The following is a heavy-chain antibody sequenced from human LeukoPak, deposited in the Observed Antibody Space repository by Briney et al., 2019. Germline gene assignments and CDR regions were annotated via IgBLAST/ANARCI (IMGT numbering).Heavy chain of an antibody. CDR3: ARTPGYYGDYLFDY. V-gene: IGHV4-4*07. CDR1: GGSISSYY. CDR2: IYTSGST. J-gene: IGHJ4*02. D-gene: IGHD4-17*01. Sequence: SETLSLTCTVSGGSISSYYWSWIRQPAGKGLEWIGRIYTSGSTNYNPSLKSRVTMSVDTSKNQFSLKLSSVTAADTAVYYCARTPGYYGDYLFDYWGQGTLVTVSS.